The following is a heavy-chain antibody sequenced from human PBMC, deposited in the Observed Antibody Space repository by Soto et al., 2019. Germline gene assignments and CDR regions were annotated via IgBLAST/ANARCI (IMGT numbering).Heavy chain of an antibody. D-gene: IGHD1-26*01. CDR2: IYHSGST. CDR1: GGSISSSNW. CDR3: ASVTYCPLVGADNEHYAFVF. Sequence: QVQLQESGPGLVKPSGTLSLTCAVSGGSISSSNWWSWVRQPPGKGLEWIGEIYHSGSTNYNPSRKSRVTISVDKSKNRFSRKLSSVTVADTAVYYCASVTYCPLVGADNEHYAFVFWGQGTMVTVSS. J-gene: IGHJ3*01. V-gene: IGHV4-4*02.